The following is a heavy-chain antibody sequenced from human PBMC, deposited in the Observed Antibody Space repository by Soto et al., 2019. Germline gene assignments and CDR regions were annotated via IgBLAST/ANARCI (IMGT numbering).Heavy chain of an antibody. D-gene: IGHD2-2*01. CDR1: GGSISRSNW. CDR2: IYDTGTT. CDR3: DRIDTSLLSNDS. V-gene: IGHV4-4*02. J-gene: IGHJ4*02. Sequence: SETLSRTCAVSGGSISRSNWCSWFRHPPCKGLEWIGEIYDTGTTNYNPSLKSRVIISVDKYKNQFSLRLRSVTAADTATYYCDRIDTSLLSNDSWAQGAMVNVSS.